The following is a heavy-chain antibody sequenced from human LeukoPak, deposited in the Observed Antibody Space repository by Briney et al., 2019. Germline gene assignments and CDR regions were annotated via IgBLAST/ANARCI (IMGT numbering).Heavy chain of an antibody. V-gene: IGHV3-74*01. J-gene: IGHJ5*02. Sequence: PGGSLRLSCAASGFTFSSYWMHWVRQAPGKGLVWVSRINSDGSSTSYADSVKGRFTIYRDNAKNTLYLQMNSLRAEDTAVYYCARDRYCSSTSCYSWFDPWGQGTLVTVSS. CDR3: ARDRYCSSTSCYSWFDP. CDR1: GFTFSSYW. CDR2: INSDGSST. D-gene: IGHD2-2*01.